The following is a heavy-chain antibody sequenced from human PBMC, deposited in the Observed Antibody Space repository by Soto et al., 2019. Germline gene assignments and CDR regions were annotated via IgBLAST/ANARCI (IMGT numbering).Heavy chain of an antibody. CDR3: ARVKPHKNFDY. CDR2: IYSGGDT. V-gene: IGHV3-53*01. J-gene: IGHJ4*02. Sequence: PWWSLRLSCSASVFTVNSNYMTWVRQAPGRGLEWVSVIYSGGDTDHADSVKGRFTISRDTSRNTLFLQMNNLRAEDTAVYYCARVKPHKNFDYWGQGTLVTVSS. CDR1: VFTVNSNY.